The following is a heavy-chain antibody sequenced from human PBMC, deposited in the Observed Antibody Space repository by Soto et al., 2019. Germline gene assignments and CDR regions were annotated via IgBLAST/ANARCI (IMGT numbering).Heavy chain of an antibody. D-gene: IGHD3-22*01. CDR3: TTVDDYYHSSSYYYVPLGY. J-gene: IGHJ4*02. CDR2: IKTKTDGGTT. CDR1: GFTFSNAW. Sequence: EVQLVESGGGLVKPGGSLRLSCAASGFTFSNAWMSWVRQAPGKGLEWVGRIKTKTDGGTTDYAAPVKSIFTITREDSKHTLYLQMNRLKTEDTAVYYCTTVDDYYHSSSYYYVPLGYWGQGTLVTVSS. V-gene: IGHV3-15*01.